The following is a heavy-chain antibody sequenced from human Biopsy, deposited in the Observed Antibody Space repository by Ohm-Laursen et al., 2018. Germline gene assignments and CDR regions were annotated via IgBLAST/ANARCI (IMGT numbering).Heavy chain of an antibody. V-gene: IGHV4-61*01. CDR1: GDSLSSGPDN. CDR2: IYSGGNI. D-gene: IGHD6-19*01. J-gene: IGHJ4*02. CDR3: ARGRRTSGWPYFAN. Sequence: SDTLSLTCTVSGDSLSSGPDNWSWVRQPPGQGLEYIGFIYSGGNINYNPSLQNRVTMSVDTSKNQFSLKLSSVIAADTAVYYCARGRRTSGWPYFANWGQGTLVIVSS.